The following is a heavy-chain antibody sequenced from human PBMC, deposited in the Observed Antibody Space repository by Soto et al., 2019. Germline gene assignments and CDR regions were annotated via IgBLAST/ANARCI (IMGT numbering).Heavy chain of an antibody. CDR3: ARDQITGDYGMDV. CDR1: GFTFSSYA. D-gene: IGHD7-27*01. V-gene: IGHV3-30-3*01. Sequence: GGSLRLSCAASGFTFSSYAMHWVRQAPGKGLEWVAVISYDGINKYYADSVKGRFTISRDNSKNTLYLQMNSLRAEDTAVYYCARDQITGDYGMDVWGQGTTVTVSS. J-gene: IGHJ6*02. CDR2: ISYDGINK.